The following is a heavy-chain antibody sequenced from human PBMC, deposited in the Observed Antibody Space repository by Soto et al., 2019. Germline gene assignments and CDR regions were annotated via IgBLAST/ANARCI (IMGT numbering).Heavy chain of an antibody. D-gene: IGHD6-13*01. V-gene: IGHV4-4*07. CDR2: IHSSGST. CDR1: GGSIVGFG. Sequence: SVTQRLTWSVLGGSIVGFGWRWIRQHAGKGLEWIGHIHSSGSTNYNPSLKSRVTMSVDTSKDQFSLRLMSLTAADTAVYYCARDQGVAAAGITWCDPWGQGSLVTVSS. CDR3: ARDQGVAAAGITWCDP. J-gene: IGHJ5*02.